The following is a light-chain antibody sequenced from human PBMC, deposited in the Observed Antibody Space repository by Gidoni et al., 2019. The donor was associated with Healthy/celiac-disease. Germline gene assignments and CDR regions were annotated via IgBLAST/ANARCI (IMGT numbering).Light chain of an antibody. Sequence: SYVLTQPPSVSVAQGTTARITCGGNNIGSKSVHWYQQKPGQAPVLVIYYDSDRPSGIPERFSGSNSGNTATLTISRVEAGDEADYYCQVWDSSSDHVVFGGGTKLTVL. J-gene: IGLJ2*01. CDR1: NIGSKS. V-gene: IGLV3-21*04. CDR3: QVWDSSSDHVV. CDR2: YDS.